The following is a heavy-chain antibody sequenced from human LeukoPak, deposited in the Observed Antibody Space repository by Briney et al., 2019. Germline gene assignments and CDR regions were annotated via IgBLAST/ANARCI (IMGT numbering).Heavy chain of an antibody. J-gene: IGHJ3*02. CDR1: GGSISSNY. D-gene: IGHD2-2*01. Sequence: SETLSLTCTVSGGSISSNYWSWIRQSPGKGLEWIGYIYYRGSTDYNPSLKSRVTISVDTSKNQFSLKLSSVTAADTAVYYCARLGGIVVVPAAPGAFDIWGQGTMVTVSS. CDR3: ARLGGIVVVPAAPGAFDI. V-gene: IGHV4-59*08. CDR2: IYYRGST.